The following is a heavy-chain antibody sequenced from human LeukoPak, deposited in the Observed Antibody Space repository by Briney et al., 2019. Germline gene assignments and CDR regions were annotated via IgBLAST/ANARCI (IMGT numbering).Heavy chain of an antibody. V-gene: IGHV4-34*01. Sequence: PSETLSLTCAVYGGSFSGYYWSWIRQPPGKGLEWIGEINHSGSTNYNPSLKSRVTISVDKSKNQFSLKLISLTAADTAVYYCARDGAATVAGYAFDIWGQGTMVTVSS. CDR2: INHSGST. CDR1: GGSFSGYY. CDR3: ARDGAATVAGYAFDI. D-gene: IGHD6-19*01. J-gene: IGHJ3*02.